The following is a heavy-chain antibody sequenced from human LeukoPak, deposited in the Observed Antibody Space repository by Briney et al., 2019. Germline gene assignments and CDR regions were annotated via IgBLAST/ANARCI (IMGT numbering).Heavy chain of an antibody. Sequence: PGGSLRLSCAASGFTFGSYGMHWVRQAPGKGPEWVGFIRYDGSNKYYADSVKGRFTISRDNSKNTLYLQMNSLRPEDTAVYYCARTVYDFWSGYSPIEPWGQGTLVTVSS. V-gene: IGHV3-30*02. J-gene: IGHJ5*02. CDR3: ARTVYDFWSGYSPIEP. CDR2: IRYDGSNK. D-gene: IGHD3-3*01. CDR1: GFTFGSYG.